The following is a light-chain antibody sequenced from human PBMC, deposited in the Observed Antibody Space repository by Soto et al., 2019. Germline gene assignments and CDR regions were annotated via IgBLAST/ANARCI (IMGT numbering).Light chain of an antibody. CDR1: QSIGTY. CDR2: AAS. J-gene: IGKJ4*01. CDR3: QQYYIYPPT. Sequence: AIRMTQSPSSFSASTGDRVTITCRASQSIGTYLAWYQQIPGRAPKLLIFAASTLQRGVPSRFSGSGSGTDFTLTISCLQSEDFATYYCQQYYIYPPTFGGVTTVEIK. V-gene: IGKV1-8*01.